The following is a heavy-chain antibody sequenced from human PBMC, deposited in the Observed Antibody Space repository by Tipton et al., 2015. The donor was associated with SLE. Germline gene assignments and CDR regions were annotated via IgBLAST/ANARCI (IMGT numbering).Heavy chain of an antibody. CDR2: INHSGSI. D-gene: IGHD3-10*01. Sequence: TLSLTCAVYGGSFSGYYWTWIRQPPGKGLEWIGEINHSGSIHYNPSLKSRVTISVDTSKNQFSLKLSSVTAADTAVYYCARDLRGSGSYSHYYYGMDVWGQGTTVTVSS. CDR3: ARDLRGSGSYSHYYYGMDV. J-gene: IGHJ6*02. V-gene: IGHV4-34*01. CDR1: GGSFSGYY.